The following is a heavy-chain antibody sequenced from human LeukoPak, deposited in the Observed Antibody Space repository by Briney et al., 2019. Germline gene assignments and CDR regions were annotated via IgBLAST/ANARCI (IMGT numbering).Heavy chain of an antibody. V-gene: IGHV4-30-2*01. J-gene: IGHJ3*02. CDR3: ARDSSGYYYGAFDI. CDR2: IYHSGST. D-gene: IGHD3-22*01. CDR1: GGSISGYS. Sequence: SETLSLTCTVSGGSISGYSWSWIRQPPGKGLEWIGYIYHSGSTYYNPSLKSRVTISVDRSKNQFSLKLSSVTAADTAVYYCARDSSGYYYGAFDIWGQGTMVTVSS.